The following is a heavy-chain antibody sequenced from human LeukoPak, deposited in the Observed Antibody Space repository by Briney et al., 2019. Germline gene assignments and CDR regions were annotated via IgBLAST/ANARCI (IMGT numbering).Heavy chain of an antibody. J-gene: IGHJ4*02. V-gene: IGHV3-30-3*01. Sequence: GGPLRLSCAASGFTFSSYAMHWFRKAPGKGLEWVAVISYDGSNKYYADSVKGRFTISRDNSKNTLYLQMNSLRAEDTAVYYCARDQAGYYDSSGYYPNWGQGTLVTVSS. CDR3: ARDQAGYYDSSGYYPN. CDR1: GFTFSSYA. CDR2: ISYDGSNK. D-gene: IGHD3-22*01.